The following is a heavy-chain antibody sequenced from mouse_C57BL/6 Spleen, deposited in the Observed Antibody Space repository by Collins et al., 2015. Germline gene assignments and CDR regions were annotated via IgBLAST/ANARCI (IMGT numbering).Heavy chain of an antibody. D-gene: IGHD1-1*01. V-gene: IGHV9-3*01. Sequence: QIQLVQSGPELKKPGETVKISCKASGYTFTTCGMSWVKQAPGKGLKWMGWINTYSGVPTYADDFKGRFAFSLETSASTAYLQINNLKNEDTATYFCARKGYYYGSSYLYYFDYWGQGTTLTVSS. J-gene: IGHJ2*01. CDR1: GYTFTTCG. CDR2: INTYSGVP. CDR3: ARKGYYYGSSYLYYFDY.